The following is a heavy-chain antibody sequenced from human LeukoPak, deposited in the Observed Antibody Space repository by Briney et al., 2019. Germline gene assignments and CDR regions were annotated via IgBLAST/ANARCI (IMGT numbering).Heavy chain of an antibody. CDR1: GYTFTNYG. CDR3: VRDHKLPVYERVFDY. V-gene: IGHV1-18*01. J-gene: IGHJ3*01. Sequence: ASVKVSCKASGYTFTNYGISWVRPARGQGLERMGWISGYNANTKYAERVQGRVTMTTDTSTSTAYMELRSLRSDDTAVYYCVRDHKLPVYERVFDYWGQGTMVTVSS. D-gene: IGHD3-16*01. CDR2: ISGYNANT.